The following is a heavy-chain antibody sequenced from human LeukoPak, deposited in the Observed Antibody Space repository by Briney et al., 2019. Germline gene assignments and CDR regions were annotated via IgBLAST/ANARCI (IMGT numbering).Heavy chain of an antibody. D-gene: IGHD2-15*01. CDR1: GGSISSYY. J-gene: IGHJ5*02. V-gene: IGHV4-38-2*02. CDR2: ISHSGST. CDR3: ARETRSGGSLLRGNWFDP. Sequence: SETLSLTCTVSGGSISSYYWSWIRQPPGRGLEWIGSISHSGSTYYNPSLKSRVTVSVDTSKNQFSLKLSSVTAADTAVYYCARETRSGGSLLRGNWFDPWGQGTLVTVSS.